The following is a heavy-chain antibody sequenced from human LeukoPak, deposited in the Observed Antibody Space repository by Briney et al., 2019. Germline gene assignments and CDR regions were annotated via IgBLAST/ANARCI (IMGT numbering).Heavy chain of an antibody. CDR3: ARHQTYGSGSYYYYYYMDV. Sequence: SETLSLTCTVSGGSISSHYWSWIRQPPGKGLEWIGYINYSGSTNYNPSLKSRVTISVTTYKNHFSLKLSSLTAADTAVYYGARHQTYGSGSYYYYYYMDVWGKGTTVTVSS. CDR1: GGSISSHY. V-gene: IGHV4-59*11. J-gene: IGHJ6*03. CDR2: INYSGST. D-gene: IGHD3-10*01.